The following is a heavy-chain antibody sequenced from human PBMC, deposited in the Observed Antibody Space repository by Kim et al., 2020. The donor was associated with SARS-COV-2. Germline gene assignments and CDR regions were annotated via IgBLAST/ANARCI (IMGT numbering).Heavy chain of an antibody. V-gene: IGHV4-59*01. Sequence: SETLSLTCTVSGGTISSYYLNWVRQPPGKGLEWIGYIYYSGSTNYNPSPESRVTISLDTSKNQFSLKLSSVAGAETTGYYCARGTLWFGDATGLDVWGQGAPVTVSP. CDR1: GGTISSYY. D-gene: IGHD3-10*01. CDR2: IYYSGST. J-gene: IGHJ6*01. CDR3: ARGTLWFGDATGLDV.